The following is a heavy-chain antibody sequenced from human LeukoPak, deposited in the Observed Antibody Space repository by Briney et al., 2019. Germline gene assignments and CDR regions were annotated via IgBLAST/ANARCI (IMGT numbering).Heavy chain of an antibody. Sequence: PGGSLRLSCAASGFTVSSNYMSWVRQAPGKGLEWVSVIYSGGSTYYADSVKGRFTISRDNFKNTLYLQMNNLRAEDTAVYYCASGSGSYRTPYYYMDVWGKGTTVTVSS. D-gene: IGHD3-10*01. V-gene: IGHV3-53*01. CDR2: IYSGGST. J-gene: IGHJ6*03. CDR3: ASGSGSYRTPYYYMDV. CDR1: GFTVSSNY.